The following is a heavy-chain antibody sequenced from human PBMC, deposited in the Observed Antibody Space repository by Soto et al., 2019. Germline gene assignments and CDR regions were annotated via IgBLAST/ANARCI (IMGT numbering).Heavy chain of an antibody. CDR2: IIPIFGTA. V-gene: IGHV1-69*01. CDR3: ARDGGRHSGGIDY. D-gene: IGHD1-26*01. Sequence: QVQLVQSGAEVKKPGSSVKVSCKASGGTFSSYSINWVRQGPGQGLEWMGEIIPIFGTANYAQKFQGRVTITADESTSTAYMELSSLRSEDTAVYYCARDGGRHSGGIDYWGQGTLVTGSS. CDR1: GGTFSSYS. J-gene: IGHJ4*02.